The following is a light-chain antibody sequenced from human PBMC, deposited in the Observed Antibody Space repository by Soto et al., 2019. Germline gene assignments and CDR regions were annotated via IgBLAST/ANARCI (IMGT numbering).Light chain of an antibody. Sequence: ELVMTQSPATLSVSLGDRATLSCRASQSVSSNLAWYQQKPGQAPRLLIYGASTRATGIPARFSGSGSGTEFTLTISSLQSEDFAVYYCQQYSNWPRTFGQGTKVGIK. CDR1: QSVSSN. J-gene: IGKJ1*01. CDR2: GAS. V-gene: IGKV3-15*01. CDR3: QQYSNWPRT.